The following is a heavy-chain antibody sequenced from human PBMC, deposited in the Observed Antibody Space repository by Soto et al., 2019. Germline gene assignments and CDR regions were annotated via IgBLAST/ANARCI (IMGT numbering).Heavy chain of an antibody. D-gene: IGHD6-19*01. CDR1: GGSISSSSYY. Sequence: SETLSLTCTVSGGSISSSSYYWGWIRQPPGKGLEWIGSIYYSGSTYYNPSLKSRVTISVDTSKNQFSLKLSSVTAADTAVYYCARSLLGAVAGGAFDIWGQGTMVTVSS. V-gene: IGHV4-39*07. CDR2: IYYSGST. J-gene: IGHJ3*02. CDR3: ARSLLGAVAGGAFDI.